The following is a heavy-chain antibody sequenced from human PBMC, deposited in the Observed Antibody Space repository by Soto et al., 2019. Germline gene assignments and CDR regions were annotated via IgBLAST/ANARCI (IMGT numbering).Heavy chain of an antibody. CDR1: GFTFSSYW. CDR2: IKQDGSEK. Sequence: EVQLVESGGGLVQPGGSLRLSCAASGFTFSSYWMSWVRQAPGKGLEWVANIKQDGSEKYYVDSVKGRFTSSRDNAKNTLYLQMNSLRAEDTAVYYCARYDDYYYYYMDVWGKGTTVTVSS. J-gene: IGHJ6*03. D-gene: IGHD3-16*01. CDR3: ARYDDYYYYYMDV. V-gene: IGHV3-7*01.